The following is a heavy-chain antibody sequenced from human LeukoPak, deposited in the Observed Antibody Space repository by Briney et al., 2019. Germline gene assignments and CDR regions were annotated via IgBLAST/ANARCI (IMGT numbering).Heavy chain of an antibody. J-gene: IGHJ4*02. CDR2: IDWDDDK. CDR3: ARDSSVSLGDY. D-gene: IGHD3-22*01. Sequence: TLSLTCTVSGGSINTYYWSWIRQPPGKALEWLARIDWDDDKYYSTSLKTRLIISKDTSKNQVVLKMTNMDPVDTATYYCARDSSVSLGDYWGQGTLVTVSS. V-gene: IGHV2-70*11. CDR1: GGSINTYYW.